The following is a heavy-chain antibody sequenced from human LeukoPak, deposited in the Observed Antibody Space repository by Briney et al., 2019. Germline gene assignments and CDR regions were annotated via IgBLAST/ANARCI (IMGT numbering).Heavy chain of an antibody. CDR1: GFTFSSYA. J-gene: IGHJ6*02. V-gene: IGHV3-23*01. CDR3: AKTSGWTVTTKYYYYGMDV. Sequence: PGGSLRLSCAASGFTFSSYAMSWVRQAPGKGLEWVSAISGSGGSTYYADSVKGRFTISRDNSKNTLYLQMNSLRAEDTAVYYCAKTSGWTVTTKYYYYGMDVWGQGTTVTVSS. CDR2: ISGSGGST. D-gene: IGHD4-4*01.